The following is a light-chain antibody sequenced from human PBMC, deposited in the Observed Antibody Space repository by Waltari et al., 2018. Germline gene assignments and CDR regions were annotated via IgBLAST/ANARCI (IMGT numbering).Light chain of an antibody. Sequence: EIVLRQSPGTLSLSPGERAHLSCRASQSVSSSYLAWYQQKPGQAPRLLIYGASSRATGIPDRFSGSGSGTDFTLTISRLEPEDFAVYYCQQYGSSPPYTFGQGTKLEIK. CDR1: QSVSSSY. V-gene: IGKV3-20*01. CDR2: GAS. CDR3: QQYGSSPPYT. J-gene: IGKJ2*01.